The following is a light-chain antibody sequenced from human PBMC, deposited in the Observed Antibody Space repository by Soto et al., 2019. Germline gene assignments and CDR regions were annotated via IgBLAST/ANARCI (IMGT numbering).Light chain of an antibody. CDR2: DVK. Sequence: QSALTQPPSASGSPGQSVTISCTGTSSDIGSFNYVSWYQQQPGKAPKLTIYDVKKRPSGVPDRFSGSKSGNTASLTVSGLQAEDEADYYCSSYVGSNNWVFGGGTQLTVL. J-gene: IGLJ3*02. V-gene: IGLV2-8*01. CDR1: SSDIGSFNY. CDR3: SSYVGSNNWV.